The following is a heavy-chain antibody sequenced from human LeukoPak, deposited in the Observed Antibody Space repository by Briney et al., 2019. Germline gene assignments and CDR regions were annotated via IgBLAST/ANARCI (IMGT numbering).Heavy chain of an antibody. CDR1: GFTFSSYS. J-gene: IGHJ4*02. Sequence: PGGSLGLSCAASGFTFSSYSMNWVRQAPGKGLEWVSSISSSSSYIYYADSVKGRFTISRDNAKNSLYLQMNSLRAEDTAVYYCARILTGYYSFDYWGQGTLVTVSS. D-gene: IGHD3-9*01. CDR3: ARILTGYYSFDY. CDR2: ISSSSSYI. V-gene: IGHV3-21*01.